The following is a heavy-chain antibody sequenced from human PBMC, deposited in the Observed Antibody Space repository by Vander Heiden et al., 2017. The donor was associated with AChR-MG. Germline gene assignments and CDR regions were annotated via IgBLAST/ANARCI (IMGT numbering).Heavy chain of an antibody. CDR2: IFYGGNS. J-gene: IGHJ4*02. V-gene: IGHV4-59*01. D-gene: IGHD2-15*01. CDR3: ARSPKDTLDY. Sequence: VQLWESGPGQVKSSETLSLTCRVSGSSISTYYWSWIRQPPGQGLEWIGYIFYGGNSGYNPSLKSRVTIAVDTSNRQIVLNMTSVTAADTAVYYCARSPKDTLDYWGQGIQVTVS. CDR1: GSSISTYY.